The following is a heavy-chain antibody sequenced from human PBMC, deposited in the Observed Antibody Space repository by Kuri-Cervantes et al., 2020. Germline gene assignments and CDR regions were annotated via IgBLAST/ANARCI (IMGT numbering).Heavy chain of an antibody. CDR3: ARVPTVTTPRWGVERSHPRPSTP. J-gene: IGHJ5*02. Sequence: SCQASGGTFSSYTISWVRHAPGQGLEWMGRIIPILGIANYAQKFQGRVTITADKSTSTAYMAMSSLSSEDTAVYYCARVPTVTTPRWGVERSHPRPSTPWGQGTLVTVSS. V-gene: IGHV1-69*02. CDR1: GGTFSSYT. CDR2: IIPILGIA. D-gene: IGHD4-17*01.